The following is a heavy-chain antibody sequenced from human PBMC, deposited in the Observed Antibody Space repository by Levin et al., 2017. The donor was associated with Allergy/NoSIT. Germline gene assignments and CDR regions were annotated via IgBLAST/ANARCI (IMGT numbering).Heavy chain of an antibody. D-gene: IGHD1-26*01. V-gene: IGHV3-48*02. CDR2: ISGSSRTI. J-gene: IGHJ4*02. CDR3: ATDHPEGAYFEH. Sequence: GESLKISCAASGSTFSSYSMNWVRRAPGKGLEWLSYISGSSRTIYNADSVKGRFTISRDNAKNSLYLQLKNLRDEDTAVYYCATDHPEGAYFEHWGQGTLVTVSS. CDR1: GSTFSSYS.